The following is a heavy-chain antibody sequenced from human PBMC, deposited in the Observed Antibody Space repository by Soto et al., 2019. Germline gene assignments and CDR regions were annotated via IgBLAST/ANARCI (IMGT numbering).Heavy chain of an antibody. CDR3: ARVPDLNYCSRTSCLYYFDY. CDR2: INSNGGST. D-gene: IGHD2-2*01. J-gene: IGHJ4*02. V-gene: IGHV3-23*01. CDR1: GFTFSRYI. Sequence: EVQLLESGGGLVQPGGSLSLSCVASGFTFSRYIMSWVRQAPGKGLEWVSTINSNGGSTYYADSVNGRFTVSRDNSRNSLYLQMNSLRAEDTAVYYCARVPDLNYCSRTSCLYYFDYWGQGGLVTVSS.